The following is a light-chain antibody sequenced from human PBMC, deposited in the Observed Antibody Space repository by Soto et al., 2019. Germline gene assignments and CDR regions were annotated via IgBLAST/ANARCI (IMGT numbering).Light chain of an antibody. Sequence: DVQMTQSPSSVSASVGDRVTISCRASQGIGTWLAWYQQKPGKAPKLLINAASTLQSGVPSRFGGSVSGRDFTLTISTLQPEDFATYYCQQASSFPLTFGGGTKVEIK. J-gene: IGKJ4*01. V-gene: IGKV1-12*01. CDR1: QGIGTW. CDR2: AAS. CDR3: QQASSFPLT.